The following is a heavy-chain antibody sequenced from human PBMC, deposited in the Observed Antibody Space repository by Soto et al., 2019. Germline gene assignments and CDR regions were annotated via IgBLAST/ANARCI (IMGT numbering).Heavy chain of an antibody. V-gene: IGHV5-51*01. Sequence: GESLKISFKGSGYSFTSYWIGWVRQMPGKGLEWMGIIYPGDSDTRYSASVQGQVTMSVEKSISTAYLQWNSLKASDTAMYYCARFGSEGAPRWFDPWGQGTQVTVSS. CDR3: ARFGSEGAPRWFDP. CDR1: GYSFTSYW. J-gene: IGHJ5*02. CDR2: IYPGDSDT. D-gene: IGHD1-26*01.